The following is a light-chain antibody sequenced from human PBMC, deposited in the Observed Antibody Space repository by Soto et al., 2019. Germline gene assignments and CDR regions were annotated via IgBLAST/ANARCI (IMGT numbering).Light chain of an antibody. CDR1: QSVVNYQ. CDR2: NTF. J-gene: IGKJ1*01. V-gene: IGKV3-20*01. CDR3: QQYGALPPT. Sequence: EVVLTQSPGTLSFSPGERATLSCRTSQSVVNYQLAWYRQKPGQAPRLLIYNTFHRATGIPDRFSGTGSETDFTLTISGLEPEDFAVYHCQQYGALPPTFGQGTKVDIK.